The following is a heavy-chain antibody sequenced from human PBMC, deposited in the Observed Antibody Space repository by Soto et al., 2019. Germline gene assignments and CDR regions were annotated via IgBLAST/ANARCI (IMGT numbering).Heavy chain of an antibody. CDR2: IYYSGST. CDR3: ARANSYYYDSSGLNY. D-gene: IGHD3-22*01. V-gene: IGHV4-30-4*01. Sequence: TLSLTCTVSGVSVSSGYYCWGWLRQAPGQGLEWIGYIYYSGSTYYNPSLKSRVTISVDTSKNQFSLKLSSVTAADTAVYYCARANSYYYDSSGLNYWGQGTLVTVSS. CDR1: GVSVSSGYYC. J-gene: IGHJ4*02.